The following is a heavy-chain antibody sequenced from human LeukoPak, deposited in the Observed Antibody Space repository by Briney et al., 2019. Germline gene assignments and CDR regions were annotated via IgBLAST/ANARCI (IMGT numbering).Heavy chain of an antibody. Sequence: PGGSLRLSCAASGVTFSSYAMSWVRQAPGKGLEWVSAISGSGGSTYYADSVRGRFTISRDNSKNTLYLQMNSLRAEDTAVYYCAKDRQFFYDGFDYWGQGTLVTVSS. CDR2: ISGSGGST. V-gene: IGHV3-23*01. D-gene: IGHD5/OR15-5a*01. CDR1: GVTFSSYA. CDR3: AKDRQFFYDGFDY. J-gene: IGHJ4*02.